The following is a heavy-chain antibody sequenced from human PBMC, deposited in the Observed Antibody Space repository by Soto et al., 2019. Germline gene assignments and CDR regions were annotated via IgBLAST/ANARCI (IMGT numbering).Heavy chain of an antibody. V-gene: IGHV1-3*01. D-gene: IGHD2-15*01. J-gene: IGHJ4*02. Sequence: GASVKVSCKASGYTFTSYAMHWVRQAPGKRLEWMGWINAGNGNTKCSQKFQDRVTITRDTSASTAYMELSSLRSEDTAVYYCARGESVVGDYWGQGTLVTVSS. CDR3: ARGESVVGDY. CDR2: INAGNGNT. CDR1: GYTFTSYA.